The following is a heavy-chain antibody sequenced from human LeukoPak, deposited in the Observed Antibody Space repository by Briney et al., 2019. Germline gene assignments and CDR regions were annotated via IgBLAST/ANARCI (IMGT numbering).Heavy chain of an antibody. V-gene: IGHV3-23*01. J-gene: IGHJ5*02. CDR3: AQEGSSGAYDH. Sequence: GGSLRLSCAASGFTFSSYAMSWVRQAPWKGLEWVSGISGSGASRYDADSVKGRVTISRDNSKNTLYLQMNSLRAEDTAVYYCAQEGSSGAYDHWRQGTLVTVSS. CDR2: ISGSGASR. D-gene: IGHD7-27*01. CDR1: GFTFSSYA.